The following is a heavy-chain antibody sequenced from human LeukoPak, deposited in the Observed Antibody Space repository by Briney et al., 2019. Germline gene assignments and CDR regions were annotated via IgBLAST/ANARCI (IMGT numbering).Heavy chain of an antibody. Sequence: GASVKVSCKASGYTFTSYDINWVRQATGQGLEWMGWTNPNSGNTGYAQKFQGRVTMTRNTSISTAYMGLSSLRSEDTAVYYCARGPPRVNFDYWGQGTLVTVSS. CDR3: ARGPPRVNFDY. CDR1: GYTFTSYD. CDR2: TNPNSGNT. J-gene: IGHJ4*02. V-gene: IGHV1-8*01. D-gene: IGHD2-21*01.